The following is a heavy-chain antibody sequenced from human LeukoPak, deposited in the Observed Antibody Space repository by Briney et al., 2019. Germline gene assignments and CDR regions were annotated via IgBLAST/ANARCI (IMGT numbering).Heavy chain of an antibody. CDR1: GSTLKTYW. Sequence: GGSLRLSCAASGSTLKTYWVHWVRQAPGKGLSWVSLINSDGSSTSYADSVKGRFTISRDNAKNTVYLQMNSLRAEDTAVYYCVRVAWNHDFLNGYPDYWGQGTLVTVSS. CDR2: INSDGSST. V-gene: IGHV3-74*01. D-gene: IGHD3-3*01. CDR3: VRVAWNHDFLNGYPDY. J-gene: IGHJ4*02.